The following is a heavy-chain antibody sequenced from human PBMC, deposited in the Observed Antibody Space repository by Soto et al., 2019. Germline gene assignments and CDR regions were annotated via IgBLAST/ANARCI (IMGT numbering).Heavy chain of an antibody. CDR1: GYTFTDYW. V-gene: IGHV5-51*01. CDR2: IFPGDSDI. CDR3: AKIVGVTRRFEY. D-gene: IGHD1-26*01. Sequence: PGESLKISCKTSGYTFTDYWIGWVRQMPGRGLEWMAIIFPGDSDIRYSPSFQGQVIISADKSISTAYLQWGSLRASDTAMYYRAKIVGVTRRFEYWGQGTLVTVSS. J-gene: IGHJ4*02.